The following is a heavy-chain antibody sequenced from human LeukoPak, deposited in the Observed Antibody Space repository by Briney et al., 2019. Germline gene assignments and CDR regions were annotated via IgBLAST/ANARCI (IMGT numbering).Heavy chain of an antibody. CDR1: GGFFSGYY. D-gene: IGHD6-19*01. J-gene: IGHJ4*02. V-gene: IGHV4-34*01. CDR2: INHSGST. Sequence: SETLSLTCAVYGGFFSGYYWSWIRQPPGKGLEWIGEINHSGSTNYNPSLKSRVTISVDTSKNQFSLKLSSVTAADTAVYYCARGKIAVAGTFSYWGQGTLVTVSS. CDR3: ARGKIAVAGTFSY.